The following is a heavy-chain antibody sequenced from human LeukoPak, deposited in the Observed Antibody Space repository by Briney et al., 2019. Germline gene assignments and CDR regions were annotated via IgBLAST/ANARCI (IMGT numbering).Heavy chain of an antibody. J-gene: IGHJ4*02. CDR2: ISAYNGNT. Sequence: ASVKVSCTASGYTFTSYGISWVRQAPGQGLEWMGWISAYNGNTNYAQKLQGRVTMTTDTSTSTAYMELRSLGSDDTAVYYCARDGGIAAAAIRCGDYWGQGTLVTVSS. V-gene: IGHV1-18*01. CDR1: GYTFTSYG. CDR3: ARDGGIAAAAIRCGDY. D-gene: IGHD6-13*01.